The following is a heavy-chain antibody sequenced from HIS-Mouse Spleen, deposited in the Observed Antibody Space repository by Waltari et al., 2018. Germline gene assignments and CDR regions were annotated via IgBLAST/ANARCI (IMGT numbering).Heavy chain of an antibody. CDR3: AREIPYSSSWYDWYFDL. Sequence: QLQLQESGPGLVKPSETLSLTCTVSGGSISSSSSYWGWRRQPPGKGLEWIGSIYYSGSTYYNPSLKSRVTISVDTSKNQFSLKLSSVTAADTAVYYWAREIPYSSSWYDWYFDLWGRGTLVTVSS. D-gene: IGHD6-13*01. J-gene: IGHJ2*01. CDR1: GGSISSSSSY. V-gene: IGHV4-39*07. CDR2: IYYSGST.